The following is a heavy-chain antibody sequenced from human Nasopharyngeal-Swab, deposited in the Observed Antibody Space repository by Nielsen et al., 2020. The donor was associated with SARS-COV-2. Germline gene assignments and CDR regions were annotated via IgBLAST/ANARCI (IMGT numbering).Heavy chain of an antibody. CDR3: AREYSSSWAHYYYGMDV. CDR2: ISSSGSTI. CDR1: GFTFSSYE. V-gene: IGHV3-48*03. J-gene: IGHJ6*02. D-gene: IGHD6-6*01. Sequence: GESLKISCAASGFTFSSYEMNWVRQAPGKGLEWVSYISSSGSTIYYADSVKGRFTISRDNAKNSLYLQMNSLRAEDTAVYYCAREYSSSWAHYYYGMDVWGQGTTVTVSS.